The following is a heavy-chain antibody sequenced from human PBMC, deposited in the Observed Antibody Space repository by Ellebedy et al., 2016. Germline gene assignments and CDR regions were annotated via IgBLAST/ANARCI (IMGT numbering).Heavy chain of an antibody. CDR1: GYTFTGYY. D-gene: IGHD3-22*01. Sequence: ASVKVSXKASGYTFTGYYMHWVRQAPGQGLEWMGWINPNSGGTNYAQKFQGRVTMTRDTSISTAYMELSRLRSDDTAVYYCARDPTSHYYDSSGYELDYWGQGTLVTVSS. V-gene: IGHV1-2*02. CDR3: ARDPTSHYYDSSGYELDY. J-gene: IGHJ4*02. CDR2: INPNSGGT.